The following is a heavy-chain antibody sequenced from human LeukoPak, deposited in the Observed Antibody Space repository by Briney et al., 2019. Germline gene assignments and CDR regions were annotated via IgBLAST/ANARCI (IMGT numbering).Heavy chain of an antibody. J-gene: IGHJ3*02. Sequence: PSETLSLTCTVSGGSISSYYWSWIRQPPGKGLEWIGYIYYSGSTNYNPSLKSRVTISVDTSKNQFSLKLSSVTAADTAVYYCARERRGVYGSGSYSVFDIWGQGTMVTVSS. V-gene: IGHV4-59*01. CDR3: ARERRGVYGSGSYSVFDI. D-gene: IGHD3-10*01. CDR2: IYYSGST. CDR1: GGSISSYY.